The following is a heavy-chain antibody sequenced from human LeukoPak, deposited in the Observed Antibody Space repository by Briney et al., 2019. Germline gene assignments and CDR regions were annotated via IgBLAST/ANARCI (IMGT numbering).Heavy chain of an antibody. J-gene: IGHJ5*02. CDR1: GGTLSSYA. CDR2: IIPIFGTA. Sequence: ASVKVSCKASGGTLSSYAISWVRQAPGQGLEWMGGIIPIFGTANYAQKFQGRVTITADESTSTAYMELSSLRSEDTAVYYCARPVRGVIMGFDPWGQGTLVTVSS. D-gene: IGHD3-10*01. CDR3: ARPVRGVIMGFDP. V-gene: IGHV1-69*13.